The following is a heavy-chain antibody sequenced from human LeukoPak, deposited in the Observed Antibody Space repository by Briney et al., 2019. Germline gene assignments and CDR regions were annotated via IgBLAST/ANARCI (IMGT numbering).Heavy chain of an antibody. CDR2: IYYSGST. Sequence: PSQTLSLTCTVSGGSISSGGYYWTWIRQHPGKGLEWIGYIYYSGSTYYNPSLKSRVTISVDTSKNQFSLILNSVTAADTAVYYCASLLRTPGRITASGTSPDYWGQGTLVTVSS. CDR3: ASLLRTPGRITASGTSPDY. V-gene: IGHV4-31*03. CDR1: GGSISSGGYY. D-gene: IGHD6-13*01. J-gene: IGHJ4*02.